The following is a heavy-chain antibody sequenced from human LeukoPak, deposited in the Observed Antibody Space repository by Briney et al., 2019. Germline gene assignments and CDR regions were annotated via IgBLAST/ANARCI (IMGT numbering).Heavy chain of an antibody. J-gene: IGHJ4*02. CDR1: GFTFSSYA. D-gene: IGHD3-22*01. CDR2: ISGSGGNT. V-gene: IGHV3-23*01. CDR3: AKDPQADYYDSTRDY. Sequence: PGGSLRLSCAASGFTFSSYAMSWVRQAPGKGLEWVSVISGSGGNTYYADSVKGRFTISRDNSKNTLYLQMNSLRAEDTAVYYCAKDPQADYYDSTRDYWGQGTLVTVSS.